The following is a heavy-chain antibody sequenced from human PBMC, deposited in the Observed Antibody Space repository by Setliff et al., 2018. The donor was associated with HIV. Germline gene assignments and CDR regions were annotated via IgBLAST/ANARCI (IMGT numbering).Heavy chain of an antibody. D-gene: IGHD3-16*01. CDR3: ARDPYDTSENPYDP. J-gene: IGHJ5*02. CDR2: IHPNRGGT. V-gene: IGHV1-2*02. CDR1: GYTFSDYF. Sequence: ASVKVSCKASGYTFSDYFIHWVRQAPGQGLEWMGWIHPNRGGTNYAENFQGRVAMTRDTSMSTAYMELNRLTFDDTAVYYCARDPYDTSENPYDPWGQGTLVTVSS.